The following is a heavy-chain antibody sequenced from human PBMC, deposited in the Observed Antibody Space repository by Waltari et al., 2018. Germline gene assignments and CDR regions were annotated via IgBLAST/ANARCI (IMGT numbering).Heavy chain of an antibody. CDR3: ARADSSGWYYYGMDV. J-gene: IGHJ6*02. V-gene: IGHV4-61*09. D-gene: IGHD6-19*01. Sequence: QVQLQESGPGLVKPSQTLSLTCTVSGGSISSGSYYCSWIRQPAGKGLEWIGYIYTSGSTNYNPSLKSRVTISVDTSKNQFSLKLSSVTAADTAVYYCARADSSGWYYYGMDVWGQGTTVTVSS. CDR1: GGSISSGSYY. CDR2: IYTSGST.